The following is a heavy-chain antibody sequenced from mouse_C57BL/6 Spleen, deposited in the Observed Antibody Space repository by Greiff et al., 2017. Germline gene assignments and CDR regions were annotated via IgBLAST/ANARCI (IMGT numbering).Heavy chain of an antibody. CDR2: IDPSDSYT. V-gene: IGHV1-50*01. CDR1: GYTFTSYW. Sequence: QVHVKQSGAELVKPGASVKLSCKASGYTFTSYWMQWVKQRPGQGLEWIGEIDPSDSYTNYNQKFKGKATLTVDTSSSTAYMQLSSLTSEDSAVYYCARSGSHYYGSRGGYWGQGTTLTVSS. D-gene: IGHD1-1*01. J-gene: IGHJ2*01. CDR3: ARSGSHYYGSRGGY.